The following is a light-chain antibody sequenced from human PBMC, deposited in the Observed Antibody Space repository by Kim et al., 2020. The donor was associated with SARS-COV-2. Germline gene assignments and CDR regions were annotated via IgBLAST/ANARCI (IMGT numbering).Light chain of an antibody. Sequence: QTVTISCTGSSSNIGAGYDVHWYQQLPGTAPKLLIYGNSKRPSGVPDRFSGSKSGTSASLAITGLQAEDEADYYCQSYDSSLSGSVFGGGTQLTVL. CDR1: SSNIGAGYD. V-gene: IGLV1-40*01. CDR2: GNS. CDR3: QSYDSSLSGSV. J-gene: IGLJ3*02.